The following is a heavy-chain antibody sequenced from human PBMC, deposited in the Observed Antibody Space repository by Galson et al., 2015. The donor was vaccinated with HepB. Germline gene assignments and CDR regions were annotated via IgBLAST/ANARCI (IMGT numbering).Heavy chain of an antibody. CDR3: AREYCTNGVCLTPPDAFDI. D-gene: IGHD2-8*01. V-gene: IGHV3-23*01. J-gene: IGHJ3*02. CDR1: GFTFSSYA. Sequence: SLRLSCAASGFTFSSYAMSWVRQAPGKGLEWVSAISGSGGSTYYADSVKGRFTISRDNSKNTLYLQMNSLRAEDTAVYYCAREYCTNGVCLTPPDAFDIWGRGTMVTVSS. CDR2: ISGSGGST.